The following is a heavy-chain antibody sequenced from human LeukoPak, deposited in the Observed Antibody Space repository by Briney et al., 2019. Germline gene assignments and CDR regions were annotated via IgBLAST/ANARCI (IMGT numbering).Heavy chain of an antibody. D-gene: IGHD6-19*01. CDR1: GYTFTSFG. CDR2: ISTHNGYT. Sequence: GASVKVSCKTSGYTFTSFGLSCVRQAPGQGLEWMGWISTHNGYTIYAQKLQGRVTMTTDTSTSTAYMELRSLRSDDTAVYYCARNYTSGGIDYWGQGTLVIVSS. V-gene: IGHV1-18*01. CDR3: ARNYTSGGIDY. J-gene: IGHJ4*02.